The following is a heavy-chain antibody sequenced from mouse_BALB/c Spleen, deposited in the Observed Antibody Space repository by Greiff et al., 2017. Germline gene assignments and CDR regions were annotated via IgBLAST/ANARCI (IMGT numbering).Heavy chain of an antibody. V-gene: IGHV3-2*02. CDR1: GYSITSDYA. CDR2: ISYSGST. J-gene: IGHJ2*01. CDR3: ARTANWDGLYYFDY. D-gene: IGHD4-1*01. Sequence: EVKLMESGPGLVKPSQSLSLTCTVTGYSITSDYAWNWIRQFPGNKLEWMGYISYSGSTSYNPSLKSRISITRDTSKNQFFLQLNSVTTEDTATYYCARTANWDGLYYFDYWGQGTTLTVSS.